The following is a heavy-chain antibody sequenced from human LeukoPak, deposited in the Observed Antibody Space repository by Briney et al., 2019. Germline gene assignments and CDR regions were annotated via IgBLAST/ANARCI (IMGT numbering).Heavy chain of an antibody. CDR1: GFTFSSYA. CDR3: ARADGDYDYFDY. CDR2: ISYDGSNK. Sequence: PGRSLRLSCAASGFTFSSYAMHWVRQAPGKGLEWVAVISYDGSNKYYADSVKGRFTISRDNSKNTLYLQMNSLRAEDTAVYYCARADGDYDYFDYWGQGTLVTVSS. D-gene: IGHD4-17*01. J-gene: IGHJ4*02. V-gene: IGHV3-30-3*01.